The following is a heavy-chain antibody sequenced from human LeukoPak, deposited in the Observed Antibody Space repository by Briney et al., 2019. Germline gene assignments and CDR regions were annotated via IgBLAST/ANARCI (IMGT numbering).Heavy chain of an antibody. D-gene: IGHD3-10*01. Sequence: PSETLSLTCTVSGGSISSYYWSWIRQPPGKGLEWIGYIYYSGSTNYNPPLKSRVTISVDTSKNQFSLKLSSVTAADTAVYYCARVKWITMVRGEAFDIWGQGTMVTVSS. CDR3: ARVKWITMVRGEAFDI. J-gene: IGHJ3*02. V-gene: IGHV4-59*01. CDR1: GGSISSYY. CDR2: IYYSGST.